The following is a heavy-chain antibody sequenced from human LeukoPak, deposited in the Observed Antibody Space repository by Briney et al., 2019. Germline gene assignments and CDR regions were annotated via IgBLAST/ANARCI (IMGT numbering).Heavy chain of an antibody. CDR1: GFTFSSYS. CDR2: ISSSSYI. J-gene: IGHJ4*02. CDR3: ARDRDGDYPDFFDY. Sequence: GSLRLSCVASGFTFSSYSMNWVRQSPGKGLEWVSYISSSSYIYYADSVKGRFTISRDNAKNSLYLQMNSLRAEDTAVYYCARDRDGDYPDFFDYWGQGTLVTVSS. V-gene: IGHV3-21*05. D-gene: IGHD4-17*01.